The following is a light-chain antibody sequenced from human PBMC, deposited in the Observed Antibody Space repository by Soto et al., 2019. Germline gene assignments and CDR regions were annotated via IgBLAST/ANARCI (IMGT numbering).Light chain of an antibody. CDR3: AAWDDSLNAVV. V-gene: IGLV1-44*01. J-gene: IGLJ2*01. CDR2: HNN. CDR1: NSNDGSNT. Sequence: QSVLTQPPSASGTPGQRVTISCSGSNSNDGSNTVDWYQQLPGTAPKLLIYHNNQRPSGVPDRLSGSKSGTSASLAISGLQSEDEAEYYCAAWDDSLNAVVFGGGTKVTVL.